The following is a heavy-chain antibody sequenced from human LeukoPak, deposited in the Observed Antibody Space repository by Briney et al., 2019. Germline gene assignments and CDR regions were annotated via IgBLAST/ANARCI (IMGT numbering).Heavy chain of an antibody. V-gene: IGHV3-66*01. CDR1: GFTVSSNY. D-gene: IGHD6-6*01. CDR2: ICSGGST. CDR3: AREGIAARRSYFDY. J-gene: IGHJ4*02. Sequence: GGSLRLSCAASGFTVSSNYMSWVRQAPGKGLEWVSVICSGGSTYYADSVKGRFTISRDNSKNTLYLQMNSLRAEDTAVYYCAREGIAARRSYFDYWGQGTLVTVSS.